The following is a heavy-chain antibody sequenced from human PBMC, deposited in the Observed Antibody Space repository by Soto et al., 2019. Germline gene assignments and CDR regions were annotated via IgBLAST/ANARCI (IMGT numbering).Heavy chain of an antibody. CDR1: GFTFSSYG. V-gene: IGHV3-30*03. D-gene: IGHD2-15*01. CDR3: ARGGDVGYCSCGSCYPQG. Sequence: QVQLVESGGGVVQPGRSLRLSCAASGFTFSSYGMHWVRQAPGKGREWGAVISYDGSNKYYADSVKGRFTISRDNSKNTRYLQMNSLRAEDTGVYYCARGGDVGYCSCGSCYPQGWGQGTLGTVSS. CDR2: ISYDGSNK. J-gene: IGHJ4*02.